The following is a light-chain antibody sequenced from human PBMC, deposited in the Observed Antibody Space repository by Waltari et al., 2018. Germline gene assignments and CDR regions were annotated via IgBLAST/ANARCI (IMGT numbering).Light chain of an antibody. Sequence: DIVMTQSPESLAVSLGERATINCKSSQNILYSPKNKHQLAWYQQKPGPPPKWLIDWASTRGSGVPDRVSGSGSGTDFTLTISSLQAEDVAVYYCQQYYNSWTFGQGTKVEIK. CDR1: QNILYSPKNKHQ. CDR2: WAS. V-gene: IGKV4-1*01. CDR3: QQYYNSWT. J-gene: IGKJ1*01.